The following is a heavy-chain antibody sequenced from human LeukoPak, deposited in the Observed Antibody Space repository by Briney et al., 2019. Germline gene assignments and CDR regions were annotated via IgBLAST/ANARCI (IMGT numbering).Heavy chain of an antibody. Sequence: GGSLRLSCSASGFTFTSYTMNWFRQAPGKALDWVSSISSSSSYIHYADSVKGRFTISRDNSKNTLYLQMNSLRAEDTAVYYCAREEHKNWKIDYWGQGTLVTVSS. J-gene: IGHJ4*02. D-gene: IGHD1-1*01. CDR2: ISSSSSYI. CDR1: GFTFTSYT. V-gene: IGHV3-21*01. CDR3: AREEHKNWKIDY.